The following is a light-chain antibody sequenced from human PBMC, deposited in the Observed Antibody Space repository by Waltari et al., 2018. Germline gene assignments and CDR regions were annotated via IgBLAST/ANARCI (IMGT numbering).Light chain of an antibody. J-gene: IGKJ1*01. CDR1: QSVSRT. CDR2: GAS. CDR3: QHYVRLPAT. V-gene: IGKV3-20*01. Sequence: SCGASQSVSRTLAWYQQKPGQAPRLLIYGASTRATGIPERFSGGGSGTDFSLTISRLEPEDFAVYYCQHYVRLPATFGQGTKVEIK.